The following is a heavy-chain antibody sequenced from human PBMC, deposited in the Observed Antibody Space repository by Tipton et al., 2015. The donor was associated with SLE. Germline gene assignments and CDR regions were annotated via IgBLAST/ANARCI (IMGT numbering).Heavy chain of an antibody. CDR3: ARRADAFDI. CDR1: VGSISRYY. V-gene: IGHV4-59*01. J-gene: IGHJ3*02. CDR2: IYYSGST. Sequence: TLSLTCTVSVGSISRYYWSWIRQPPGKGLEWIGYIYYSGSTNYHPSLTRRVTISVDTSKNQFSLKLSSVTAADTAVYYCARRADAFDIWGQGTMVTVSS.